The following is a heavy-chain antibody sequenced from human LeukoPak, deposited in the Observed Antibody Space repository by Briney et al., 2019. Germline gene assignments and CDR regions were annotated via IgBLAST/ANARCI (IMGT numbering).Heavy chain of an antibody. CDR3: ARINWNYFDY. J-gene: IGHJ4*02. D-gene: IGHD1-1*01. Sequence: SETLSLTCTVSGGSMSSYYWSWVRQPPGKGLEWIGYIYYSGNTNYNPSLKSRLTMSADRSRNQFSLNLNSVTAADTAVYYCARINWNYFDYWGQGILVTASS. CDR1: GGSMSSYY. V-gene: IGHV4-59*08. CDR2: IYYSGNT.